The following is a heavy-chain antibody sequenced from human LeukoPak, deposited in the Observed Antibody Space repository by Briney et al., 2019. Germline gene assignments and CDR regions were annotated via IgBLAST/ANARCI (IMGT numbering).Heavy chain of an antibody. Sequence: ASVKVSCKASGGTFSSYAISWVRQAPGQGLEWMGGIIPIFGTVNYAQKFQGRVTITADESTSTAYMELSSLRSEDTAVYYCARDQGLSGTYPYYYGMDVWGQGTTVTVSS. CDR3: ARDQGLSGTYPYYYGMDV. CDR1: GGTFSSYA. V-gene: IGHV1-69*13. D-gene: IGHD1-26*01. CDR2: IIPIFGTV. J-gene: IGHJ6*02.